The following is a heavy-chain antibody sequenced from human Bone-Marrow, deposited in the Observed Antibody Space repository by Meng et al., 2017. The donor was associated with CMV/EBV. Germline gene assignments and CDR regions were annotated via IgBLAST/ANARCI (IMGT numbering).Heavy chain of an antibody. Sequence: GGSLRLSCAASGFTFSSYAMSWVRQAPGKGLEWVSAISGSGGSTYYADSAKGRFTISRGNSKNTLYLQMNSLRAEDTAVYYCAKDLGSTVVAARGLFDIWGQGTMVTVSS. CDR1: GFTFSSYA. CDR3: AKDLGSTVVAARGLFDI. CDR2: ISGSGGST. V-gene: IGHV3-23*01. D-gene: IGHD2-15*01. J-gene: IGHJ3*02.